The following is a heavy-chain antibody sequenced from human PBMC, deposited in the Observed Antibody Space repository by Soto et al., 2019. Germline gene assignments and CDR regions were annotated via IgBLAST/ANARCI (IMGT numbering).Heavy chain of an antibody. Sequence: SVKVSCKASGGTFSIYAISWVRQAPGQGLEWMGGIIPIFGTANYAQKFQGRVTITADESTSTAYMELSSLRSEDTAVYYCARDSPGEEAFDPWGQGTLVTVSS. CDR1: GGTFSIYA. V-gene: IGHV1-69*13. J-gene: IGHJ5*02. CDR2: IIPIFGTA. CDR3: ARDSPGEEAFDP.